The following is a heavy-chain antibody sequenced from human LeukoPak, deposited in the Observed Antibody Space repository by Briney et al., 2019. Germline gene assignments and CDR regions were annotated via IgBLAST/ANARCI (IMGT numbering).Heavy chain of an antibody. CDR2: INPNSGGT. J-gene: IGHJ3*02. Sequence: ASVKVSCKASGYTFTGYYMHWVRQAPGQGREWMGWINPNSGGTNYAQKFQGRVTMTRDTSISTAYMELSRLRSDDTAVYYCASYDFWSGYYIDAFDIWGQGKMVTVSS. CDR1: GYTFTGYY. D-gene: IGHD3-3*01. CDR3: ASYDFWSGYYIDAFDI. V-gene: IGHV1-2*02.